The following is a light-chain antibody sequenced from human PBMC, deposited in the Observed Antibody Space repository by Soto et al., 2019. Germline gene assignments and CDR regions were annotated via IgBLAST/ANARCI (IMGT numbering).Light chain of an antibody. V-gene: IGLV1-40*01. CDR2: DDI. J-gene: IGLJ2*01. Sequence: QSVLTQPPSVSGAPGQRVTISCTGSSSNIGARYDVHWYQPLPGTAPKLLIYDDINRPSGVPDRFSGSKSGTSASLAITGLQGAEEDESYCQSYDHSLSGVVFGGGTKLTVL. CDR1: SSNIGARYD. CDR3: QSYDHSLSGVV.